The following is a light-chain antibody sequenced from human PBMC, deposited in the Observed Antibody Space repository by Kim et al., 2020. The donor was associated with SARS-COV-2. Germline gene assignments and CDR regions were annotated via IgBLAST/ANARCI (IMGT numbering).Light chain of an antibody. V-gene: IGKV3-20*01. CDR2: GAS. CDR1: QSVSSGY. Sequence: SPGERAIVSCRASQSVSSGYSAWFQQQPGQAPRLLIYGASKRAAGVPDRFSGSGSGTDFTLTISRLEPEDFVVFYCQQYGSSPWTFGQGTKVDIK. CDR3: QQYGSSPWT. J-gene: IGKJ1*01.